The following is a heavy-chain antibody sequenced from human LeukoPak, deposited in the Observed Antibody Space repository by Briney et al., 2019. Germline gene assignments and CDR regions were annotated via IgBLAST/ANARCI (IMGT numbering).Heavy chain of an antibody. J-gene: IGHJ4*02. V-gene: IGHV4-59*01. CDR3: ARSNGAISAAEDY. CDR2: IHYSGTT. CDR1: GGSINNYY. Sequence: PSETLSLTCTVPGGSINNYYWSWIRQPPGKGLEWIGYIHYSGTTNYNPSLKSRLTMSVDTSKNQFSLKLSSVTAADTAVYYCARSNGAISAAEDYWGQGTLVTVSS. D-gene: IGHD6-13*01.